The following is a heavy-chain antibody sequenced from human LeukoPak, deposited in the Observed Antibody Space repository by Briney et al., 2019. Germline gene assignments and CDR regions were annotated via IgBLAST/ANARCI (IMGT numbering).Heavy chain of an antibody. CDR3: ARLSSSSSDY. Sequence: SETLSLTCAVSGYSISSGYYWGWIGQPPGKGLEWIGSIYHSGSTYYNPSLKSRVTISVDTSKNQFSLKLSSVTAADTAVYYCARLSSSSSDYWGQGTLVTVSS. CDR1: GYSISSGYY. D-gene: IGHD6-6*01. CDR2: IYHSGST. J-gene: IGHJ4*02. V-gene: IGHV4-38-2*01.